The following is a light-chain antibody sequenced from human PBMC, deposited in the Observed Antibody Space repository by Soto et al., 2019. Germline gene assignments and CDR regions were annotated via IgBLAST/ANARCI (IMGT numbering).Light chain of an antibody. Sequence: DIQMTQSPSSLSASVGDRVTITCRASQSISIYLNWYQQKPGKAPRLLIYAASRLQSGVPSRFSGSGSGTDFTLTISSLQPEDFATYYCRQSCIMPIYTFGQGTRLEI. CDR2: AAS. J-gene: IGKJ2*01. CDR3: RQSCIMPIYT. V-gene: IGKV1-39*01. CDR1: QSISIY.